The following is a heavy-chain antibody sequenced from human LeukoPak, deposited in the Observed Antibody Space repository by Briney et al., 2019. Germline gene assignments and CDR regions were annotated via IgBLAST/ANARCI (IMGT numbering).Heavy chain of an antibody. CDR1: GGTFSSYA. J-gene: IGHJ4*02. Sequence: SVKVSCKASGGTFSSYAISWVRQAPGQGLEWMGGIIPIFGTANYAQKFQGRVTITADESTSTVYMELSSLRSEDTAVYYCARVEFVEMATMPDYWGQGTLVTVSS. CDR3: ARVEFVEMATMPDY. D-gene: IGHD5-24*01. CDR2: IIPIFGTA. V-gene: IGHV1-69*13.